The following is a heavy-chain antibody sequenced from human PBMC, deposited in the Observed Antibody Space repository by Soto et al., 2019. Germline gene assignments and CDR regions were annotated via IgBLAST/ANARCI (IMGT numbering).Heavy chain of an antibody. J-gene: IGHJ6*02. CDR3: ARHPVSGSYAYYYGMDV. CDR2: IIPIFGTA. CDR1: GGTSNSYA. Sequence: QVQLVQSGAEVKKPGSSVKVSCKASGGTSNSYAISWVRQAPGQGLEWMGGIIPIFGTADYAQKFQGRVTITADKSTSTAYMELCSLRSEDTAVYYCARHPVSGSYAYYYGMDVWGQGTTVTVSS. D-gene: IGHD1-26*01. V-gene: IGHV1-69*14.